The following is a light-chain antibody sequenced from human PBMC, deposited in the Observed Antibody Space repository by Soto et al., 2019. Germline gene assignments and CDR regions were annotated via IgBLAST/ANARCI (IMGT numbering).Light chain of an antibody. Sequence: QSALTQPASVSGSPGQSITISCTGTSSDVGSYNLVSWYQQHPGKAPKLMIYEGSKRPSGVSKRFSGSKSGNTASLTISGLQAEDEADYYCCSYAGSSRVFGTGTKLTVL. CDR2: EGS. CDR3: CSYAGSSRV. V-gene: IGLV2-23*01. CDR1: SSDVGSYNL. J-gene: IGLJ1*01.